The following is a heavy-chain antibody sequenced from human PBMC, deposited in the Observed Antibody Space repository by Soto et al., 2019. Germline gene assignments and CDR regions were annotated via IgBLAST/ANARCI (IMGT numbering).Heavy chain of an antibody. Sequence: GGSLRLSCAASGLNVTRDYMSWVRQAPGKGLEWVSVMSSGVYTYYADSVKGRFTISRDNSKNTLFLQINSLITEDTAVYYCARLFGRYGWFDPWGQGTLVTVSS. D-gene: IGHD2-21*01. CDR3: ARLFGRYGWFDP. V-gene: IGHV3-53*01. J-gene: IGHJ5*02. CDR2: MSSGVYT. CDR1: GLNVTRDY.